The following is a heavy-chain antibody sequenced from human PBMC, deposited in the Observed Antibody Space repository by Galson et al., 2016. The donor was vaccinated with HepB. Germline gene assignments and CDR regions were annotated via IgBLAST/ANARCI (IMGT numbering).Heavy chain of an antibody. CDR2: KRTNAYGGAT. CDR3: TRAFHKFYDIGGYQ. J-gene: IGHJ4*02. D-gene: IGHD3-22*01. Sequence: SLRLSCAGSGFTFADHAVSWVRQAPGKGLEWLGPKRTNAYGGATDYAASVSGRFTISRDDSINTAFLEMHTLKPEDTALYYCTRAFHKFYDIGGYQWGQGTPVTVS. V-gene: IGHV3-49*04. CDR1: GFTFADHA.